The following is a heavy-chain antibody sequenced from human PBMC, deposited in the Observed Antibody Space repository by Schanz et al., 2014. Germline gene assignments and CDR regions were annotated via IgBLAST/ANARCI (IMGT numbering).Heavy chain of an antibody. J-gene: IGHJ6*02. CDR2: ISYSGST. D-gene: IGHD2-15*01. CDR3: ARQERGIWGHNGMDV. V-gene: IGHV4-39*01. CDR1: GGSISGSSYH. Sequence: QLQLQESGPGLVKPSETLSLTCTVSGGSISGSSYHWGWTRQPPGKGPEWIGTISYSGSTYYNPPKKGRVTIPVDTPKNHFPLRLISVTAADTAIYYCARQERGIWGHNGMDVWGQGTTVTVSS.